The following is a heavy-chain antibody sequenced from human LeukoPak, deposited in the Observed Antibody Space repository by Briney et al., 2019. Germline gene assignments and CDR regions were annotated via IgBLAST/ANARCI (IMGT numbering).Heavy chain of an antibody. D-gene: IGHD6-25*01. Sequence: GGTLRLSCAASGFTFSSYGMSWVRQAPGKGLVWVSRINSDGSSTSYADSVKGRFTISRDNAKNTLYLQMNSLRAEDTAVYYCARGVDPADWFDPWGQGTLVTVSS. CDR3: ARGVDPADWFDP. CDR2: INSDGSST. CDR1: GFTFSSYG. J-gene: IGHJ5*02. V-gene: IGHV3-74*01.